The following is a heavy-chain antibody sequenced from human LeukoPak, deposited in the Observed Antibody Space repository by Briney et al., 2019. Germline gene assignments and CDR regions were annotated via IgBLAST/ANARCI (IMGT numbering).Heavy chain of an antibody. Sequence: GGSLRLSCAASGFTFSIYWMSWVRQAPGKGLEWVANIKTDGSEKRYVDSVKGRFTISRDNAKNSLYLQMNSLRAEDTAVYYCARAGYYLSPYFFDYWGQGTLVTVSS. J-gene: IGHJ4*02. CDR1: GFTFSIYW. V-gene: IGHV3-7*04. D-gene: IGHD3-3*01. CDR2: IKTDGSEK. CDR3: ARAGYYLSPYFFDY.